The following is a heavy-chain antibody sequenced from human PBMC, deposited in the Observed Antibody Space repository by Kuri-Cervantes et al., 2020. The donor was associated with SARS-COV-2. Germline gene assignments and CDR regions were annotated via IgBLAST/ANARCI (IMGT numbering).Heavy chain of an antibody. CDR1: GFTFSSNS. V-gene: IGHV3-21*01. CDR2: ISSSSSYI. D-gene: IGHD6-19*01. J-gene: IGHJ4*02. CDR3: AKDRHSSGLDY. Sequence: GGSLRLSCAASGFTFSSNSMNWVRQAPGKGLEWVSSISSSSSYIYYADSVKGRFSISRDNSKNTLYLQMNSLRAEDTAVYYCAKDRHSSGLDYWGQGTLVTVSS.